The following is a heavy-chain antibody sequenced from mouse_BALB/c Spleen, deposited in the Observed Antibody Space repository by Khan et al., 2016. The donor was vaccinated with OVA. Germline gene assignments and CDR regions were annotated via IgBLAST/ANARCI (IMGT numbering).Heavy chain of an antibody. Sequence: QMQLEESGAELARPGASVKLSCKASGYTFTDYYINWVKQRTGQGLEWIGEISPVSGDTYYNERFKGKATLTADKSSSTAYMQLSSLTSEASAVYVCARRNYFGYTFAYWGQGTLVTVSA. D-gene: IGHD1-2*01. V-gene: IGHV1-77*01. CDR3: ARRNYFGYTFAY. CDR1: GYTFTDYY. CDR2: ISPVSGDT. J-gene: IGHJ3*01.